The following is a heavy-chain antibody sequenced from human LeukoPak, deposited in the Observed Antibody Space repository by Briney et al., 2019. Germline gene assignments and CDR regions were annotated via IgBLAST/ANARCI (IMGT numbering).Heavy chain of an antibody. Sequence: TGGSLRLSCAASGFTFNSYGMHWVRQAPGKGLEWVAFIRFDGSYKDYADSVKGRFTISRDNAKNSLYLQMNSLRAEDTAVYYCARAPQYCSGGSCYPRPIDYWGQGTLVTVSS. CDR3: ARAPQYCSGGSCYPRPIDY. CDR2: IRFDGSYK. J-gene: IGHJ4*02. D-gene: IGHD2-15*01. CDR1: GFTFNSYG. V-gene: IGHV3-30*02.